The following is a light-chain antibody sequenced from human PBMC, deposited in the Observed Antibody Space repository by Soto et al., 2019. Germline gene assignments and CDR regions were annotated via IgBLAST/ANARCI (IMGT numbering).Light chain of an antibody. Sequence: QSALTQPRSVSGSPGQSVTISCTGTSSDVGGYNYVSWYQQHPGKAPKLMIYDVSKRPSGVSSRFSGSKSGNTASLTISGLQAEDEAYYYCCSYAGGSTYVFGTGTKVTVL. CDR1: SSDVGGYNY. CDR2: DVS. V-gene: IGLV2-11*01. J-gene: IGLJ1*01. CDR3: CSYAGGSTYV.